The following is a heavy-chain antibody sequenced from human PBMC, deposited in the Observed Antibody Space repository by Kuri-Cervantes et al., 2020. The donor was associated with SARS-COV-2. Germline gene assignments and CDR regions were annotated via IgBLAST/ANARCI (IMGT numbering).Heavy chain of an antibody. CDR3: ARASTSFDD. J-gene: IGHJ4*01. CDR1: GGSISSYY. Sequence: SETLSLTCTVSGGSISSYYWSWIRQPPGKGLEWIGHIYYDGSTNYKTSLKGRVTISLDTSKNQFSLKVDSVTAADTAVYYCARASTSFDDWGHRTLVTVSS. CDR2: IYYDGST. V-gene: IGHV4-59*01.